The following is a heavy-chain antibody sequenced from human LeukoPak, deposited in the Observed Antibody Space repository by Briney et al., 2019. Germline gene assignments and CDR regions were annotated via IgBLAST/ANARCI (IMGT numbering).Heavy chain of an antibody. J-gene: IGHJ4*02. CDR3: AKWRGPAAYSFYFDY. CDR2: ISGSGGST. D-gene: IGHD2-2*01. V-gene: IGHV3-23*01. CDR1: GFTFSSYA. Sequence: PGGSLRLSCAASGFTFSSYAMSWVRQAPGKGLEWVSAISGSGGSTYYADSVKGRFTISRDNSKNTLYLQMNSLRAEDTAVYHCAKWRGPAAYSFYFDYWGQGTLVTVSS.